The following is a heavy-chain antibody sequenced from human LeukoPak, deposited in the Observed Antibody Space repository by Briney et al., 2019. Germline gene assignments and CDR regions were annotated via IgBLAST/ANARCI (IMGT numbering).Heavy chain of an antibody. CDR1: GYRFSNYD. Sequence: ASVKVSCKPSGYRFSNYDINWVRLRQAFGQGPEWMGWMNPHRGDTGSPERFRGRISMTWDTSTSTAYLGVTDLTSDDTAVYYCARGPGPDSWTAEYFQHWGQGTLVTVSS. J-gene: IGHJ1*01. CDR3: ARGPGPDSWTAEYFQH. CDR2: MNPHRGDT. D-gene: IGHD6-13*01. V-gene: IGHV1-8*02.